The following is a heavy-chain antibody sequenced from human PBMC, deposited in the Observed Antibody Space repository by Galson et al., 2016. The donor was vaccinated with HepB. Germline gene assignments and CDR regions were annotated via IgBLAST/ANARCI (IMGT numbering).Heavy chain of an antibody. CDR1: GGSIGSSYW. CDR2: IYHSGST. CDR3: ATGPPPTRLDS. J-gene: IGHJ5*01. V-gene: IGHV4-4*02. Sequence: SETLSLTCDVSGGSIGSSYWWSWVRQPPGKGLEWIGEIYHSGSTNYNPSLQSRVTISVDKSNNQFSLNISPVTAADTAVSYCATGPPPTRLDSWGQGILVTVSS.